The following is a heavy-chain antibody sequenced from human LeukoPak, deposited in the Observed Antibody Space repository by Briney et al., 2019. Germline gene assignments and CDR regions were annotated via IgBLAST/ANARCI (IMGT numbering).Heavy chain of an antibody. CDR1: GGTVRRFG. CDR3: ARGVPPTYYYDSSGFDRFDY. D-gene: IGHD3-22*01. CDR2: IIPIFGTT. Sequence: SVKVSCKASGGTVRRFGISWVRQAPGQGLEWMGGIIPIFGTTSYVQKFQGRVTITADESTSTAYMELSSLRSEDTAVYYCARGVPPTYYYDSSGFDRFDYWGQGTLVTVSS. V-gene: IGHV1-69*13. J-gene: IGHJ4*02.